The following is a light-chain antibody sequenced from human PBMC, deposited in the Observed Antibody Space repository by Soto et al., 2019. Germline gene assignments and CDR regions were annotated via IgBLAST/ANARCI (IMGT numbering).Light chain of an antibody. J-gene: IGKJ2*01. CDR3: QQYNNWPPST. V-gene: IGKV3-15*01. Sequence: EIVMTQSPATLSVSPGERATLSCRASQSISSNLAWYQQKPGHAPRHLIYGASTRATGIPARFSGSASRTEFTLTISSLQSEVFAVYCCQQYNNWPPSTFGQGRKLEIK. CDR2: GAS. CDR1: QSISSN.